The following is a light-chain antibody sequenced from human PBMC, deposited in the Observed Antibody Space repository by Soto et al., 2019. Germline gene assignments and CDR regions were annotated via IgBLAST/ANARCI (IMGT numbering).Light chain of an antibody. CDR3: QQYGSSPRT. CDR2: AAS. CDR1: QSVRSSY. V-gene: IGKV3-20*01. Sequence: EIVLTPSPDTPSLSPGESATLSCRASQSVRSSYLAWYQQTPGQTPRLLIYAASSRATGIPDRFSGSGSGTDFSLTISRLEAEDFAVYYCQQYGSSPRTFGQGTKVDIK. J-gene: IGKJ1*01.